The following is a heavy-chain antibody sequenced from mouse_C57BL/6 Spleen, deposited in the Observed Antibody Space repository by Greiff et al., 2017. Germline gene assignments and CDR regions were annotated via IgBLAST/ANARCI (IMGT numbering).Heavy chain of an antibody. CDR2: INPSSGYT. J-gene: IGHJ4*01. Sequence: QVQLQQPGAELARPGASVKMSCKASGYTFTSYTMHWVKQRPGQGLEWIGYINPSSGYTKYNQKFKDKATLTADKSSSTAYMQLSSLTSEDSAVYYSASQLGPYAMDYWGQGTSVTVSS. V-gene: IGHV1-4*01. D-gene: IGHD4-1*02. CDR1: GYTFTSYT. CDR3: ASQLGPYAMDY.